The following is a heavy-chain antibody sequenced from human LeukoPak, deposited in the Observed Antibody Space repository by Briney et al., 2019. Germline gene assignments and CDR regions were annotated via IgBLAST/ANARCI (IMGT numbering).Heavy chain of an antibody. V-gene: IGHV3-23*01. CDR2: ILSGGGST. Sequence: GGSLRLSCEGSGFNFGGYSMSWVRQAPGKGLGGVSGILSGGGSTYYADAVKGRFTISRDNSRSTLFLQMNSLRAEDTAVYYCAKDAIYGDGYWEFDYWGQGTLVTVSS. J-gene: IGHJ4*02. D-gene: IGHD2-21*01. CDR3: AKDAIYGDGYWEFDY. CDR1: GFNFGGYS.